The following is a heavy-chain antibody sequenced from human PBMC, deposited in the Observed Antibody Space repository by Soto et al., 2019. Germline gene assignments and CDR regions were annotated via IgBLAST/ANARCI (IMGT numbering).Heavy chain of an antibody. D-gene: IGHD2-2*01. J-gene: IGHJ4*02. CDR3: TRDVVPAAMLFGY. CDR2: IRSKAYGGTT. Sequence: PGGSLRLSCTASGFTFGDYAMSWFRQAPGKGLEWVGFIRSKAYGGTTEYAASVKGRFTISRDDSKSIAYLQMNSLKTEDTAVYYCTRDVVPAAMLFGYWGQGTLVTVSS. CDR1: GFTFGDYA. V-gene: IGHV3-49*03.